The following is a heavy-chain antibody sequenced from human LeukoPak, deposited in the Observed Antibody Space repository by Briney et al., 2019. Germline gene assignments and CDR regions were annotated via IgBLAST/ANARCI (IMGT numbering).Heavy chain of an antibody. V-gene: IGHV1-69*13. D-gene: IGHD3-22*01. CDR1: GGTFSSYA. J-gene: IGHJ4*02. Sequence: SVKVSCKTSGGTFSSYAISWVRQAPGQGLEWMGGIIPIFGTANYAQKFQGRVTITADESTSTAYMELSSLRSEDTAVYYCARALNPYYYDSSGYSTFDYWGQGTLVTVSS. CDR3: ARALNPYYYDSSGYSTFDY. CDR2: IIPIFGTA.